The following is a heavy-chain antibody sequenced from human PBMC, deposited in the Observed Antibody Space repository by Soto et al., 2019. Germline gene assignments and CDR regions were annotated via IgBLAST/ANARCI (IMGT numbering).Heavy chain of an antibody. CDR3: AKDRAQWLQNPGNFDY. D-gene: IGHD3-22*01. CDR2: ISGSGGST. Sequence: QPGGSLRLSCAASGFTFSSYAMSWVRQAPGKGLEWVSAISGSGGSTYYADSVKGRFTISRDNSKNTLYLQMNSLRAEDTAVYYCAKDRAQWLQNPGNFDYWGQGTLVTVSS. V-gene: IGHV3-23*01. CDR1: GFTFSSYA. J-gene: IGHJ4*02.